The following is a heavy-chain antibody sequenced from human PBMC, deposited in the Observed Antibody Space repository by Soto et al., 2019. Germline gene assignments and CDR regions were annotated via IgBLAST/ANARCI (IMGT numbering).Heavy chain of an antibody. CDR1: GFTFSSYG. CDR2: ISYDGSNK. CDR3: AKDYRSVSRYPCYYGMVE. Sequence: GGSLRLSCAASGFTFSSYGMHLVRQAPGKGLEWVAFISYDGSNKYYADSVKGRFTISRDKSKNTLFLQINSLRAEDTAVYYCAKDYRSVSRYPCYYGMVEGGQGTSVNVSS. V-gene: IGHV3-30*18. J-gene: IGHJ6*02. D-gene: IGHD2-15*01.